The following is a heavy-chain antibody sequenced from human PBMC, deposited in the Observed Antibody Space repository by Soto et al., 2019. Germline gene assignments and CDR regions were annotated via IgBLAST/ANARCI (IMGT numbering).Heavy chain of an antibody. CDR1: GGSISSGAYS. J-gene: IGHJ5*02. CDR3: ARTLDYGGSAGTNWFDP. CDR2: IYHRGTS. V-gene: IGHV4-30-2*01. Sequence: QLQLQESGSGLVKPSETLSLTCTVSGGSISSGAYSWSWIRLPPGKRLEWIGYIYHRGTSHYNPSLESRVTMSVDRSRNQFSLNLRSVTAADTAVYYCARTLDYGGSAGTNWFDPWGQGTLVTVSS. D-gene: IGHD2-15*01.